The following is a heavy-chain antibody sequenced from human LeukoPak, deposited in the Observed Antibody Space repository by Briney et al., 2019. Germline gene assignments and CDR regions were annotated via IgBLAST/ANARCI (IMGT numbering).Heavy chain of an antibody. J-gene: IGHJ4*02. CDR2: IYSGGST. Sequence: PGGSLRLSCAASGFTFSTYSMSWVRQAPGKGLEWVSVIYSGGSTYYADSVKGRFTISRDNSKNTLYLQMNSLRAEDTAVYYCARVGVAGPFDYWGQGTLVTVSS. CDR3: ARVGVAGPFDY. V-gene: IGHV3-53*01. CDR1: GFTFSTYS. D-gene: IGHD6-19*01.